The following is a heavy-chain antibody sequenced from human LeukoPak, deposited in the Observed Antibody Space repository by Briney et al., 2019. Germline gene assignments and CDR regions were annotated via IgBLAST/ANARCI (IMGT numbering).Heavy chain of an antibody. V-gene: IGHV3-30*03. CDR3: ARIGGEWFGEFGYFDF. CDR1: RFTFRSYF. J-gene: IGHJ4*02. CDR2: ISHDANNK. D-gene: IGHD3-10*01. Sequence: GQSLRLSCAASRFTFRSYFFHWVRQAPGKGLEWVAVISHDANNKFYADSVKGRFTISRDNSKNTLYLQMNSLRTEDTAVYYCARIGGEWFGEFGYFDFWGQGSLVTVSS.